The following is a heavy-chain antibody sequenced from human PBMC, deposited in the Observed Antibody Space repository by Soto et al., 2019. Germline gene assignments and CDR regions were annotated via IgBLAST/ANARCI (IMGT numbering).Heavy chain of an antibody. D-gene: IGHD6-19*01. CDR2: INAGNGNT. V-gene: IGHV1-3*01. CDR3: ARDPDSSGWYGVLDY. CDR1: GYTFTSYA. J-gene: IGHJ4*02. Sequence: ASVKVSCKASGYTFTSYAMHWVRQAPGQRLEWMGWINAGNGNTKYSQKFQGRVTITRDTSASTAYMELSSLRSEDTAVYYCARDPDSSGWYGVLDYWGQGTLVTVSS.